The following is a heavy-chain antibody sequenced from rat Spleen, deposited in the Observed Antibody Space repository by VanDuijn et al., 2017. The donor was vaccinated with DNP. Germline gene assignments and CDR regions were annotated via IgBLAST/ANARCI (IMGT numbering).Heavy chain of an antibody. CDR2: ITSVRGST. CDR3: TRVGDYHDGGDWYVLDA. Sequence: EVQLVESGGGLVQPGGSLKLSCVASGFTFNNYWMTWIRQAPGKGLEWIASITSVRGSTSYPASVKGRFTVSRDDVKNTLYLQMNSLWSEDTATYYCTRVGDYHDGGDWYVLDAWGQGTSVTVSS. V-gene: IGHV5-31*01. D-gene: IGHD1-12*02. J-gene: IGHJ4*01. CDR1: GFTFNNYW.